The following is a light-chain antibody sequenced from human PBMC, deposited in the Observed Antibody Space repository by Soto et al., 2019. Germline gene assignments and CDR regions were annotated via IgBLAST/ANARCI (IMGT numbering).Light chain of an antibody. Sequence: EIVLTQSPRTLSLSPGERAALSCRASQSVGSDYVAWYQQRPGQAPRRLFSGIFRRATGIPDRFSGSGSGTDFTLTINRLEPEDFAVYYCQQFGSSPRTFGQGTKVDIK. CDR2: GIF. J-gene: IGKJ1*01. V-gene: IGKV3-20*01. CDR1: QSVGSDY. CDR3: QQFGSSPRT.